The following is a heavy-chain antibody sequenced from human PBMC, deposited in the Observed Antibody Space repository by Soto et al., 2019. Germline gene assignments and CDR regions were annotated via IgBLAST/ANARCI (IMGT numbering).Heavy chain of an antibody. CDR3: AKSNYDFWSGYYTGIMAPDY. D-gene: IGHD3-3*01. V-gene: IGHV3-23*01. CDR1: GFTFSSYA. Sequence: EVQLLESGGGLVQPGGSLRLSCAASGFTFSSYAMSWVRQAPGKGLEWVSAISGSGGSTYYADSVKGRFTISRDNSKNTLYLQMNSLRAEDTAVYYCAKSNYDFWSGYYTGIMAPDYWGQGTLVTVSS. CDR2: ISGSGGST. J-gene: IGHJ4*02.